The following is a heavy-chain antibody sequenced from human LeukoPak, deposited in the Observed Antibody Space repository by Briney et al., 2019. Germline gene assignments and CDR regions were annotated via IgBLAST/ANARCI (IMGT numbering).Heavy chain of an antibody. CDR3: AKHHYTGSSGYYFFDY. CDR2: IPYDGSDK. CDR1: EFAFSNFG. D-gene: IGHD3-22*01. V-gene: IGHV3-30*02. J-gene: IGHJ4*02. Sequence: GGSLRLSCAASEFAFSNFGLHWVRQAPGKGLEWVAFIPYDGSDKYYADSVKGRFTISRDNSKNTLYLQVNSLRAEDTAVYYCAKHHYTGSSGYYFFDYWGQGTLVTVSS.